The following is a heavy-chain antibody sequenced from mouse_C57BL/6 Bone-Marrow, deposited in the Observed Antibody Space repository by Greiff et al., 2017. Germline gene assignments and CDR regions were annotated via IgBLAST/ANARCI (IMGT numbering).Heavy chain of an antibody. V-gene: IGHV1-9*01. CDR1: GYTFTGYW. J-gene: IGHJ1*03. CDR2: ILPGSGST. Sequence: QVQLQQSGAELMKPGASVKLSCKATGYTFTGYWIEWVKQRPGHGLEWIGEILPGSGSTNYNEKFKGKATFTADTSSNTANMQLSSLTTEDSAILCCARFGRCWYFDVWGTGTTVTVSS. CDR3: ARFGRCWYFDV.